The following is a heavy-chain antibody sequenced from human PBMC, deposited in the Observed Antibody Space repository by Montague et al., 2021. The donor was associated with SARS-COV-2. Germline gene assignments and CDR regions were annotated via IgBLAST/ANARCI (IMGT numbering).Heavy chain of an antibody. V-gene: IGHV4-59*01. CDR2: IFRSGAT. Sequence: SETLSLTCTVSGDSISDYYWSWIRQPPGMGLEWIGYIFRSGATNYNPPLKSRVIISLDTSKSQFSLRLSSVTAADTAIYYCARTSRGSRYFYGVDVWGPGTTVTVSS. J-gene: IGHJ6*02. CDR3: ARTSRGSRYFYGVDV. CDR1: GDSISDYY. D-gene: IGHD3-10*01.